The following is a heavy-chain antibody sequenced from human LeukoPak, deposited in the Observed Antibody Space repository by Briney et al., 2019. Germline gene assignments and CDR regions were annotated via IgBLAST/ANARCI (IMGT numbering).Heavy chain of an antibody. D-gene: IGHD5-18*01. CDR1: GFTFSNYP. Sequence: GGSLRLSCSASGFTFSNYPMYWVRQAPGKGLEYVSAISSDGGSTYYADSVKGRFTISRDNSKNTLYLQMSSLRAEDTAVYYCATEPQYSYGLDFEHWGQGTLVTVSS. V-gene: IGHV3-64D*06. J-gene: IGHJ4*02. CDR2: ISSDGGST. CDR3: ATEPQYSYGLDFEH.